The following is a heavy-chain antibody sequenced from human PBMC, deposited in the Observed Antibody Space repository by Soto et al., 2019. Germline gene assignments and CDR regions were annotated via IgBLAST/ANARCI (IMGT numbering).Heavy chain of an antibody. CDR3: AKDISGRGSFYYYYGMDV. CDR1: GFTFDDYA. V-gene: IGHV3-9*01. J-gene: IGHJ6*02. Sequence: EVQLVEPGGGLVQPGRSLRLSCAAAGFTFDDYAMHWVRQAPGKGLEWVSGISWNSGSIVYAESVKARFTMSRDNAKNFLYLQMNSLTTEDTALYFCAKDISGRGSFYYYYGMDVWGQGTTVTVSS. D-gene: IGHD1-26*01. CDR2: ISWNSGSI.